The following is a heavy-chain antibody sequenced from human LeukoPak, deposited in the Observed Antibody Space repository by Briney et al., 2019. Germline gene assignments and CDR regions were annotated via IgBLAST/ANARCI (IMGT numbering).Heavy chain of an antibody. Sequence: GGSLRLSCSASGFTFADYALIWFRQAPGKGLESVALIRAKISGETTDYAASVKGRFIISRDNSKSIVYLQMNSLQTDDTGVYYCARWSGSHDWGQGTRVTVPS. J-gene: IGHJ4*02. CDR2: IRAKISGETT. CDR3: ARWSGSHD. D-gene: IGHD3-3*01. V-gene: IGHV3-49*03. CDR1: GFTFADYA.